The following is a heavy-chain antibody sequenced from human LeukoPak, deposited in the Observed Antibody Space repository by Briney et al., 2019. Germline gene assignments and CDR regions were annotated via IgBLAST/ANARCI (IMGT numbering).Heavy chain of an antibody. CDR3: AREGFGEQGLKETIFGVVIPH. D-gene: IGHD3-3*01. CDR2: IIPIFGTA. Sequence: ASVKVSCKASGGTFITYAIGWVRQAPGQGLEWMGGIIPIFGTANYAQKFEDRVTLTADESTNTAYMELNSLRSEDTAVYYCAREGFGEQGLKETIFGVVIPHWGQGTLVTVSS. CDR1: GGTFITYA. J-gene: IGHJ4*02. V-gene: IGHV1-69*13.